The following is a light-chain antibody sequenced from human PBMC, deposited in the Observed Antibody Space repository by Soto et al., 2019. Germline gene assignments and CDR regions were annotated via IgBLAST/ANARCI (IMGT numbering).Light chain of an antibody. Sequence: DIQMTQSPPTLSASVGDRVTITCRASQSISSLLDWYQQKPGKAPKLLIYDASSLESGVPSRFSGSGSGTEFTLTISSLQPDDFATYYCQQYNSYSPTFGQGTKVDIK. CDR2: DAS. CDR3: QQYNSYSPT. V-gene: IGKV1-5*01. CDR1: QSISSL. J-gene: IGKJ1*01.